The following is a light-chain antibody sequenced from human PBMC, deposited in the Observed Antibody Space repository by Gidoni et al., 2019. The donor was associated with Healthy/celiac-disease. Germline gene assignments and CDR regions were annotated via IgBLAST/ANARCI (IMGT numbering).Light chain of an antibody. CDR3: QQRSNWLT. CDR1: QSVSSY. Sequence: EIVLTQSPAILSVSPGERATLSGRASQSVSSYLAWYQQKPGQAPRLLIYDASTRPTGIPARFSGSGSGTDFTLTISSLEPEDFAVYYCQQRSNWLTFXGXTKVEIK. J-gene: IGKJ4*01. CDR2: DAS. V-gene: IGKV3-11*01.